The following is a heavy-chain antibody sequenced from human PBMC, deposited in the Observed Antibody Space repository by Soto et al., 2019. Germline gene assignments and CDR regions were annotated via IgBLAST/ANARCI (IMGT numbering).Heavy chain of an antibody. CDR2: TNPDDSDT. D-gene: IGHD1-1*01. V-gene: IGHV5-51*01. CDR3: ARRGNWYGGSFDI. CDR1: GYSFTSYW. Sequence: PGESRKISCXGSGYSFTSYWIAWVRQMPGKGLEWMGITNPDDSDTKYSPSFQGQVTISADKSITTASLQWSSLKASDTAMYYCARRGNWYGGSFDIWGQGTMVTVSS. J-gene: IGHJ3*02.